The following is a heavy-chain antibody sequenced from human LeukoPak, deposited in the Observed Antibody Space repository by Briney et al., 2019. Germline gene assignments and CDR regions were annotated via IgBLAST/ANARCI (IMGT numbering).Heavy chain of an antibody. CDR3: ARVVPAAPTYYYYYMDV. D-gene: IGHD2-2*01. Sequence: ASVKVSCKASGYTFTSYGISWVRQAPGQGLEWMGWINPNSGGTNYAQKFQGRVTMTRDTSISTAYMELSRLRSDDTAVYYCARVVPAAPTYYYYYMDVWGKGTTVTVSS. V-gene: IGHV1-2*02. J-gene: IGHJ6*03. CDR2: INPNSGGT. CDR1: GYTFTSYG.